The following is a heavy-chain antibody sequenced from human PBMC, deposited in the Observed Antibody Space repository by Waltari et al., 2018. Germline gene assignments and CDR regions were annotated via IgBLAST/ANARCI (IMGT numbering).Heavy chain of an antibody. J-gene: IGHJ4*02. V-gene: IGHV3-74*01. D-gene: IGHD2-15*01. CDR2: INPDGNTI. CDR3: VRDFGGNLDS. Sequence: EVHVVVSGAGVVQPVGSLSRSCAASRFRVSRSWMHSVRQAPGKGLAWFSRINPDGNTINYADSVRGRFTISRDSARNTLYLQMNSLRADDTAVYYCVRDFGGNLDSWGQGTLVTVSS. CDR1: RFRVSRSW.